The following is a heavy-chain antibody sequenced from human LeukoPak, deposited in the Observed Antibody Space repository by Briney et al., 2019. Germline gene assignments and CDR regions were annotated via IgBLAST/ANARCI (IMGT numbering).Heavy chain of an antibody. J-gene: IGHJ5*02. CDR3: ARARASGSYLHWFDP. Sequence: SETLSLTCTVSDGSISTYYWSWIRQPPGKGLEWIGYIYYGGSTNYNPSLKSRVTISVDTSKNQISLKLFSVTAADTAVYYCARARASGSYLHWFDPWGHGTLVTVSS. V-gene: IGHV4-59*01. CDR2: IYYGGST. CDR1: DGSISTYY. D-gene: IGHD3-10*01.